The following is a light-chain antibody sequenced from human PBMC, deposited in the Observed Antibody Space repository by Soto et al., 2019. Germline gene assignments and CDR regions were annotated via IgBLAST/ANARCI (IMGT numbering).Light chain of an antibody. CDR3: MQALQSPAT. Sequence: DIVMTQSPVSLPVTPGESASISCRSSQTLLYRNGNNYWNWYLQKPGQSPQLLIFLASTRASGVPDRISGSGSGTDFTLRISRVEAEDVGVYYCMQALQSPATFGGGTKVEIK. V-gene: IGKV2-28*01. CDR2: LAS. J-gene: IGKJ4*01. CDR1: QTLLYRNGNNY.